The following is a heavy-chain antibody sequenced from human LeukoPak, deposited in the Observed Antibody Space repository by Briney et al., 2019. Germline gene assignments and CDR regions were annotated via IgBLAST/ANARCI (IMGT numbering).Heavy chain of an antibody. Sequence: PWASVKVSCKASGYSFTGYYIHWVRQAPGQGLEWMGWINPNRGGTNYAQKFQGRVTMTRDTSISTAYMELSRLRSDGTAVYYCARGQMITFGGVIVKTPPFDYWGQGTLVTVSS. CDR3: ARGQMITFGGVIVKTPPFDY. CDR1: GYSFTGYY. J-gene: IGHJ4*02. CDR2: INPNRGGT. D-gene: IGHD3-16*02. V-gene: IGHV1-2*02.